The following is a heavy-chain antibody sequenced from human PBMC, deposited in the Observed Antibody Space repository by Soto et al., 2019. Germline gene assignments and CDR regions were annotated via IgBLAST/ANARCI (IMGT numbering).Heavy chain of an antibody. CDR3: ARPDSSSWAAPFGS. Sequence: HLQLQESGPGLVKPSETLSITCTVSGPSITSGNYYWGWIRQPPGKGLQWIGSSAYTGNTYFYPSLRRRVTISFDTSKNLYSLRLTSVTASDTAVYCCARPDSSSWAAPFGSWGQGTLVTVSS. CDR2: SAYTGNT. D-gene: IGHD6-13*01. J-gene: IGHJ4*02. CDR1: GPSITSGNYY. V-gene: IGHV4-39*01.